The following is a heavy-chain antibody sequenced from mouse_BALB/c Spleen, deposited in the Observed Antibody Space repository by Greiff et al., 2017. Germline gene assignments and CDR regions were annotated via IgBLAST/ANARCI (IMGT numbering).Heavy chain of an antibody. CDR1: GYTFTDYE. CDR2: IDPETGGT. J-gene: IGHJ1*01. CDR3: TRGAVPHWYFDV. V-gene: IGHV1-15*01. Sequence: SGAELVRPGASVTLSCKASGYTFTDYEMHWVKQTPVHGLEWIGAIDPETGGTAYNQKFKGKATLTADKSSSTAYMELRSLTSEDSAVYYCTRGAVPHWYFDVWGAGTTVTVSS. D-gene: IGHD5-1*01.